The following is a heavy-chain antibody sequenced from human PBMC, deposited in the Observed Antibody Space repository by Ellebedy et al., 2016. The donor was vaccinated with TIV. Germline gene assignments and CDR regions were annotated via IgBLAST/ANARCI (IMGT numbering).Heavy chain of an antibody. CDR1: GLTFSSHA. CDR2: ITESGGNT. J-gene: IGHJ6*02. CDR3: ARGVGSGWYRHYYGMDV. Sequence: PGGSLRLSCAASGLTFSSHAMSWVRQAPGKGLEWVSSITESGGNTYYADSVKGRFTISRDNANSSLFLEMNSLRAEDTAVYYCARGVGSGWYRHYYGMDVWGQGTTVTVSS. D-gene: IGHD6-19*01. V-gene: IGHV3-23*01.